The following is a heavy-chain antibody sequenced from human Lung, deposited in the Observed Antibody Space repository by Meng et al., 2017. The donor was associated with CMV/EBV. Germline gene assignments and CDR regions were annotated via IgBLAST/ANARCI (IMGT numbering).Heavy chain of an antibody. D-gene: IGHD2-2*01. CDR2: INSNSDDT. Sequence: SAYTFTGYYIPWVRQAPGQGLEWMGRINSNSDDTNYAQNFQDRLTMTRDTSISTVYMELTRLTSDDTAVYYCARGGVLLPAGKSWFDHWGLGTLVTVSS. CDR1: AYTFTGYY. J-gene: IGHJ5*02. CDR3: ARGGVLLPAGKSWFDH. V-gene: IGHV1-2*06.